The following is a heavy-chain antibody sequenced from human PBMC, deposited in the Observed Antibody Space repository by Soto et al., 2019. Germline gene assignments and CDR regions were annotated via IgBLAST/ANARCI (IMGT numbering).Heavy chain of an antibody. CDR3: EGYYYDKGSAFDI. D-gene: IGHD3-22*01. V-gene: IGHV3-74*01. CDR1: GFTFSSYW. CDR2: LNPDGSTT. Sequence: EVQLVESGGGLVQSGGSLRLSCAASGFTFSSYWMHWVRQAPGKGLVWVSRLNPDGSTTTYADSVKGRFTISRDNAKNTLFLQMNSLRVEDTALYYCEGYYYDKGSAFDIWGQGTMVTVSS. J-gene: IGHJ3*02.